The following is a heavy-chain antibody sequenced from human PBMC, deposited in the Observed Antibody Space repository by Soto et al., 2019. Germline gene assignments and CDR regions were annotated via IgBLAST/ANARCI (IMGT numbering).Heavy chain of an antibody. Sequence: SETLSLTCTVSGGSISSSSYYWGWIRQPPGKGLEWIGSIYYSGSTYYNPSLKSRVTISVDTSKNQFSLKLSSVTAADTAVYYCARTAYCSSTSCYVLRYYYYYYMDVWGKGTTVTVSS. CDR1: GGSISSSSYY. J-gene: IGHJ6*03. V-gene: IGHV4-39*01. CDR3: ARTAYCSSTSCYVLRYYYYYYMDV. D-gene: IGHD2-2*01. CDR2: IYYSGST.